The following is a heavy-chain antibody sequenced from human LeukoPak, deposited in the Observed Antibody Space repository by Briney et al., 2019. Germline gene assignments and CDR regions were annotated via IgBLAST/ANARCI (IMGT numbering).Heavy chain of an antibody. J-gene: IGHJ4*02. CDR1: GFTVSSNY. V-gene: IGHV3-53*01. Sequence: GGSLRLSCAASGFTVSSNYMSWVRQAPGKGLEWVSVIYSGGSTYYADSVKGRFTISRDKSKNTLYLQMNSLRVEDTAVYYCARLPTFYYDSSHYHYDYWGQGTLVTVSS. D-gene: IGHD3-22*01. CDR2: IYSGGST. CDR3: ARLPTFYYDSSHYHYDY.